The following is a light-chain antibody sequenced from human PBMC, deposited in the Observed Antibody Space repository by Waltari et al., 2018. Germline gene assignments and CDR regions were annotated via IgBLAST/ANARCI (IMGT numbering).Light chain of an antibody. CDR2: YDS. Sequence: SYVLTQPPSVSVAPGKTATITCGGNNLGSKSVHWYQQKPGQAPVLFMYYDSDRPSGTPERFSGSNSGNTATLTISRVEAGDEADYYCHVWDSYSDHAVFGGGTQLTVL. J-gene: IGLJ7*01. CDR3: HVWDSYSDHAV. V-gene: IGLV3-21*04. CDR1: NLGSKS.